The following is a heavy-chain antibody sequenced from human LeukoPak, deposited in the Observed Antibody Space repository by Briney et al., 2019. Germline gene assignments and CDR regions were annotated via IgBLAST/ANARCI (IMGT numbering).Heavy chain of an antibody. D-gene: IGHD3-10*01. V-gene: IGHV3-23*01. J-gene: IGHJ4*02. CDR1: GFTFSSYA. Sequence: PGGSLRLSCAASGFTFSSYAMSWVRQAPGKGLEWVAGISGGGIGTYYADSVKGRFTISRDNSKHTIYVQMNSLRDDDTAVYFCAKGSGSGTHLPSARFDYWGQGTLVTVSS. CDR3: AKGSGSGTHLPSARFDY. CDR2: ISGGGIGT.